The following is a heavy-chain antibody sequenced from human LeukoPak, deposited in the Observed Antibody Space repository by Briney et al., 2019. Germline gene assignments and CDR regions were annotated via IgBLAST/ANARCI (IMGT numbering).Heavy chain of an antibody. D-gene: IGHD5-24*01. CDR3: ARGYGYNPH. CDR1: GGSISSYY. Sequence: PSETLSLTCTVSGGSISSYYWSWVRQPPGKGLEWIGYIYYSGSTNHNPSLKSRVTISVDTSKNQFSLKLSSVTAADTAVYYCARGYGYNPHWGQGTTVTVSS. J-gene: IGHJ6*02. CDR2: IYYSGST. V-gene: IGHV4-59*01.